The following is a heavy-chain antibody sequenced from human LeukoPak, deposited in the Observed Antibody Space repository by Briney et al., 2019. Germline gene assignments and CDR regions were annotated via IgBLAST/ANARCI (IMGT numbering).Heavy chain of an antibody. CDR1: GFTFSSSA. V-gene: IGHV3-30-3*01. Sequence: GGSLRLSCAASGFTFSSSAMHWVRQAPDKGLEWEAVISYDGSNKYYADSVKGRFTISRDNSKNTLYLQMNSLRADDTAVYYCARVLLRFLEWSFDYWGQGTLVTVSS. J-gene: IGHJ4*02. CDR2: ISYDGSNK. D-gene: IGHD3-3*01. CDR3: ARVLLRFLEWSFDY.